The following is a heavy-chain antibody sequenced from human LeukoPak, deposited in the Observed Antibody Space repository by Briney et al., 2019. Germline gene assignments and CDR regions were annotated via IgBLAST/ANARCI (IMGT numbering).Heavy chain of an antibody. J-gene: IGHJ3*02. CDR2: ISYDGSNK. CDR1: GFTFSSYA. D-gene: IGHD6-13*01. Sequence: PGGSLRLSCAASGFTFSSYAMHWVRQAPGKGLEWVAVISYDGSNKYYADSVKGRFTISRDNSKNTLYLQMNSLRAEDTAVYYCAREGIRPDAFDIWGQGTMVTVSS. CDR3: AREGIRPDAFDI. V-gene: IGHV3-30*04.